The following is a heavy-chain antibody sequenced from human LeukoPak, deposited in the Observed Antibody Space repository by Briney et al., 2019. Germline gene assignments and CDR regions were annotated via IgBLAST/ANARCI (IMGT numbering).Heavy chain of an antibody. V-gene: IGHV4-38-2*01. J-gene: IGHJ4*02. D-gene: IGHD3/OR15-3a*01. Sequence: PSESLSLTCAVSGSSLSSGYYWGGIRQSPGKGLEWIGSIYHSGDTYYNPSLKSRLTISVDTSKNQFSLTLTSVTAADTAVYYCARLLIPALGNFWTADKEGFDYWGQGTLVTVSS. CDR3: ARLLIPALGNFWTADKEGFDY. CDR1: GSSLSSGYY. CDR2: IYHSGDT.